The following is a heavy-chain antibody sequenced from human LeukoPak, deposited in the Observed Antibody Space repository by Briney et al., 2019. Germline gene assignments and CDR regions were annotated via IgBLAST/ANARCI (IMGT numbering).Heavy chain of an antibody. CDR3: AREGSSWFDY. J-gene: IGHJ4*02. CDR2: INPSGGST. Sequence: ASVKVSCKASGYTFTSYYMHWVRQAPGQGLEWMGIINPSGGSTSYTQKFQGRVTMTRDTSTSTVYMELSSLRADDTAVYYCAREGSSWFDYWGQGTLVTVSS. CDR1: GYTFTSYY. D-gene: IGHD6-13*01. V-gene: IGHV1-46*01.